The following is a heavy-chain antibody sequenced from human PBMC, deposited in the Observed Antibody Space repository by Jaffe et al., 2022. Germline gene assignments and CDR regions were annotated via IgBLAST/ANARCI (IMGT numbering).Heavy chain of an antibody. CDR3: ARDEKPYCSGGSCYSGVSWFDP. D-gene: IGHD2-15*01. V-gene: IGHV4-38-2*02. Sequence: QVQLQESGPGLVKPSETLSLTCAVSGYSISSGYYWGWIRQPPGKGLEWIGSIYHSGSTYYNPSLKSRVTISVDTSKNQFSLKLSSVTAADTAVYYCARDEKPYCSGGSCYSGVSWFDPWGQGTLVTVSS. CDR2: IYHSGST. J-gene: IGHJ5*02. CDR1: GYSISSGYY.